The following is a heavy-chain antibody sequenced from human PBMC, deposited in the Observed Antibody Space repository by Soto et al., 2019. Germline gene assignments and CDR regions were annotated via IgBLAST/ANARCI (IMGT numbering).Heavy chain of an antibody. J-gene: IGHJ4*02. Sequence: GGSLRLSCAASGFTFRRNNMNWVRQAPGKGLEWVASISSSADYLYYADSVKGRFIISRDNFQNSLFLQMNNLRADDTAVYYCVRGVDDEDRAPAPSFFFENWGQGTPVTVSS. CDR3: VRGVDDEDRAPAPSFFFEN. V-gene: IGHV3-21*01. D-gene: IGHD3-3*01. CDR1: GFTFRRNN. CDR2: ISSSADYL.